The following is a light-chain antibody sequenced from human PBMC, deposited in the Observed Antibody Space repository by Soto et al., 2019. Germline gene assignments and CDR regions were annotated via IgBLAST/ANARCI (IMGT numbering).Light chain of an antibody. Sequence: QPVLTQPPSASGTPGQRVTISCSGSSSNIGSNYVYWYQQLPGTAPKLLIYRNNQRPSGVPDRFSASKSGTSGSLTISGLRFEDEADYYCAAWDDSLRVVLFGGGTKLTVL. CDR3: AAWDDSLRVVL. V-gene: IGLV1-47*01. CDR1: SSNIGSNY. J-gene: IGLJ2*01. CDR2: RNN.